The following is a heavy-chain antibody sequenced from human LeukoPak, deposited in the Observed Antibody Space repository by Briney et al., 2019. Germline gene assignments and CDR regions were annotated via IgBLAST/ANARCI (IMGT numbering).Heavy chain of an antibody. D-gene: IGHD6-13*01. CDR1: GGTFISYA. CDR2: IIPIFGTA. Sequence: SVKVSCKASGGTFISYAINWVRQAPGQGLEWMGGIIPIFGTANYAQKFQGRVTITRDTSASTAYMELSSLRSEDTAVYYCARDPIGSSWPYYFDYWGQGTLVTVSS. V-gene: IGHV1-69*05. CDR3: ARDPIGSSWPYYFDY. J-gene: IGHJ4*02.